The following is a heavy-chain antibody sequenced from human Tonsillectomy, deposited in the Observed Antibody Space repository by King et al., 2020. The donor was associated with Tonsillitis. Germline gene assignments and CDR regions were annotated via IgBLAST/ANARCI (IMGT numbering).Heavy chain of an antibody. J-gene: IGHJ4*02. CDR2: IKQDGREK. D-gene: IGHD3-10*01. CDR3: ARVLLWFGEPNYFDY. CDR1: AFTFSNYS. Sequence: EVQLVESGGGLVQPGGSLRLSCAASAFTFSNYSMGWVRQAPGKGLEWVASIKQDGREKYYVDSVKARFTISRDNPDNSLSLQINSLRAEDTAVYYCARVLLWFGEPNYFDYWGQGTLVTVSS. V-gene: IGHV3-7*01.